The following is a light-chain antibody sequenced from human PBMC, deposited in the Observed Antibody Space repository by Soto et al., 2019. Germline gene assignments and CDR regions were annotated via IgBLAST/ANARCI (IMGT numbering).Light chain of an antibody. CDR2: DAS. Sequence: EIVLTQSPATLSLSPGGRATLSCRASQSVSLSLAWYQQKPGQAPRLLIYDASKRASGFPARFSGSGSGTDFTLTISSLEPEDFAVYYCQQRSNWPPLTFGQGTRLEIK. V-gene: IGKV3-11*01. CDR1: QSVSLS. J-gene: IGKJ5*01. CDR3: QQRSNWPPLT.